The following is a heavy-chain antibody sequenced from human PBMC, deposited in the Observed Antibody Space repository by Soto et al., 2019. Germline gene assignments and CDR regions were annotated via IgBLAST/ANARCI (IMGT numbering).Heavy chain of an antibody. CDR1: GGSISSGDYY. Sequence: SETLSLTCTVSGGSISSGDYYWSWIRQPPGKGLEWIGYIYYSGSTYYNPSLKSRVTISVDTSKNQFSLKLSSVTAADTAVYYCASSYYDFWSGSGGFDPWGQGTLVTVSS. V-gene: IGHV4-30-4*01. D-gene: IGHD3-3*01. CDR2: IYYSGST. J-gene: IGHJ5*02. CDR3: ASSYYDFWSGSGGFDP.